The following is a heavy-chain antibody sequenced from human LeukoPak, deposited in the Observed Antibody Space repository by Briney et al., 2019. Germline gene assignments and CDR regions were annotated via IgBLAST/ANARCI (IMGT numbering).Heavy chain of an antibody. Sequence: SQTLSLTCTVSGASISSGYYYWSWLRQSPGKGLEWIGYIYYRGTTYYSPSLKSRLTISLDTSKSHLSLKLTSVTAADTAIYYCARDNDDGDYVGWFDPWGQGTLVTVSS. CDR3: ARDNDDGDYVGWFDP. CDR2: IYYRGTT. D-gene: IGHD4-17*01. V-gene: IGHV4-30-4*01. CDR1: GASISSGYYY. J-gene: IGHJ5*02.